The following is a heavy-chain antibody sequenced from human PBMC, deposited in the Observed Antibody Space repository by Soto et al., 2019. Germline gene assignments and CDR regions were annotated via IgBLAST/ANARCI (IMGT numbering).Heavy chain of an antibody. CDR3: ATTFDYNGYFDP. D-gene: IGHD4-4*01. CDR2: IYLSDSDT. V-gene: IGHV5-51*01. J-gene: IGHJ5*02. Sequence: GESLKISCKSSGYSLTTYWFAWVRQMPGKGLEWMGIIYLSDSDTIYSPSAQGHFTISADKSIKTAYLQWSSLKASDTAIYYCATTFDYNGYFDPWGQGTQVTVSS. CDR1: GYSLTTYW.